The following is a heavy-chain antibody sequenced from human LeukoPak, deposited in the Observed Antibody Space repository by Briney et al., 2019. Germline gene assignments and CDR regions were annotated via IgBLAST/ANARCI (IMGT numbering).Heavy chain of an antibody. CDR3: ARDLTVTSTCWFDL. CDR1: GFTFSSYT. D-gene: IGHD4-11*01. V-gene: IGHV3-21*01. Sequence: GGSLRLSXAVSGFTFSSYTMNWVRQAPGKGLEWVSSISGSSTYIYYADSVKGRFTISRANAKNSLYLQMNNLGAEDTAVYYCARDLTVTSTCWFDLWGQGTLVTVSS. J-gene: IGHJ5*02. CDR2: ISGSSTYI.